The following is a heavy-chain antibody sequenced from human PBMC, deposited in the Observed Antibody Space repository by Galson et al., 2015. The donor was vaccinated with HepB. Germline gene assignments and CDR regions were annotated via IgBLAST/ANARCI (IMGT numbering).Heavy chain of an antibody. V-gene: IGHV3-15*01. Sequence: SLRLSCAASGFTFSNAWMSWVRQAPGKGLEWVGRIKSKTDGGTTDYAAPVKGRFTISRDDSKNTLYLQMNSLKTEDTAVYYCTTRVVVAATAPLDYWGQGTLVTVSS. CDR3: TTRVVVAATAPLDY. J-gene: IGHJ4*02. CDR2: IKSKTDGGTT. CDR1: GFTFSNAW. D-gene: IGHD2-15*01.